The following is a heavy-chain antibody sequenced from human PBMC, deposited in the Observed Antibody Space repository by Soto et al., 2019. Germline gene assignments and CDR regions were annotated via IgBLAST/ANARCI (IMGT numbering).Heavy chain of an antibody. D-gene: IGHD4-4*01. CDR1: GFTFSDYY. V-gene: IGHV3-11*01. CDR3: GRDRDSNFWFAP. CDR2: ISSSGSTI. Sequence: QVQLVESGGGLVKPGGSLRLSCAASGFTFSDYYMSWIRQAPGKGLEWVSYISSSGSTIYYADSVKGRFTISRDNAKNSLYLQRNSLRAEDMAVYYCGRDRDSNFWFAPWGKGTLVPVSS. J-gene: IGHJ5*02.